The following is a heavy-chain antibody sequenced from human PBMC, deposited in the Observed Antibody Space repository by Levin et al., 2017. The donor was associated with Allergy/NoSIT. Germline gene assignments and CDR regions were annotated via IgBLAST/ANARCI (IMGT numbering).Heavy chain of an antibody. CDR3: AREMGFLEWPWRNKRSDAFDI. D-gene: IGHD3-3*01. V-gene: IGHV1-2*06. J-gene: IGHJ3*02. CDR1: GYTFTGYY. Sequence: GASVKVSCKASGYTFTGYYMHWVRQAPGQGLEWMGRINPNSGGTNYAQKFQGRVTMTRDTSISTAYMELSRLRSDDTAVYYCAREMGFLEWPWRNKRSDAFDIWGQGTMVTVSS. CDR2: INPNSGGT.